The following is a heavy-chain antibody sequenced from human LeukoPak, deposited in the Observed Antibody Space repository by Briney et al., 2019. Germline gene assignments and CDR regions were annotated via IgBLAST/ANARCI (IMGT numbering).Heavy chain of an antibody. V-gene: IGHV3-21*04. Sequence: TGGSRRLSCAASAFSLNAYNMNWVRQAPGKGLEWVSSISYTGTYIYYADSVKGRFTISRDNAQNSLYLQMNSLRAEDTAIYYCVRDRGTYRPIDYWGQGTLVTVSS. CDR3: VRDRGTYRPIDY. D-gene: IGHD1-26*01. CDR1: AFSLNAYN. J-gene: IGHJ4*02. CDR2: ISYTGTYI.